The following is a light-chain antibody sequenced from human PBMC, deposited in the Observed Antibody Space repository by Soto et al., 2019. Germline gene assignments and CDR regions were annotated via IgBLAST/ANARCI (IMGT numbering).Light chain of an antibody. J-gene: IGLJ1*01. CDR2: EVS. V-gene: IGLV2-14*01. CDR1: SSDIGGYNF. Sequence: QSALTQPASVSGSPGQSITISCTGTSSDIGGYNFVSWYHQHPGKAPKLMIYEVSNRPSGVSDRFSGSKSGNTASLTISGLQAEDEADYYCSSFRSGPTLFGTGTKVTVL. CDR3: SSFRSGPTL.